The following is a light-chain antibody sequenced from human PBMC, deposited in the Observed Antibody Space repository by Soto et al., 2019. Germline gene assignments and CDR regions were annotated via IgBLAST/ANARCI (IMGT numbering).Light chain of an antibody. CDR1: SSDVGGYNY. J-gene: IGLJ2*01. Sequence: QSVLTQPASVSGSPGQSITISCTGTSSDVGGYNYVSWYQQHPGKAPKLMIYDVSNRPSGVSNRFSGSKSGNTASLTISGREAEDEADYYCSSYTSSSILFGGGTKLTVL. CDR2: DVS. CDR3: SSYTSSSIL. V-gene: IGLV2-14*01.